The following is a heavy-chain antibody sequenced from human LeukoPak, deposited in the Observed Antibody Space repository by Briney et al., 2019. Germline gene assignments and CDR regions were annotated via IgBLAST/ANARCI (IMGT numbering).Heavy chain of an antibody. Sequence: GGSLRLSCVASGFTFSNYWMHWVCQPPGKGLVWVSRIYVDGRTTNYADSVKGRFTISRDNAKNTVYLEMNSLSVEDTATYYCIRDFRSADLWGQGTLVTVTS. J-gene: IGHJ5*02. CDR3: IRDFRSADL. CDR1: GFTFSNYW. V-gene: IGHV3-74*01. CDR2: IYVDGRTT.